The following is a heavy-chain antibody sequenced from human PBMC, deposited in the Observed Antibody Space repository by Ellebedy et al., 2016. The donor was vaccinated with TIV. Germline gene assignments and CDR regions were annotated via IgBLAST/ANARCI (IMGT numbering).Heavy chain of an antibody. CDR1: GYTFTGYY. V-gene: IGHV1-2*02. J-gene: IGHJ4*02. CDR2: MNPNSGGT. CDR3: ASAPYDGSGSPVDY. Sequence: ASVKVSCXASGYTFTGYYMNWVRQAPGHGLEWLGWMNPNSGGTNYAQKFQGRVTMTRDTSISTAYMELSRLRSDDTAVYYCASAPYDGSGSPVDYWGQGTLVTVSS. D-gene: IGHD3-22*01.